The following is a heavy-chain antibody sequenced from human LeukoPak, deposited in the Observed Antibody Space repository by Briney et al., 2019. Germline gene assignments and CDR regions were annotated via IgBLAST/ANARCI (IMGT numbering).Heavy chain of an antibody. D-gene: IGHD6-13*01. Sequence: GGSLRLSCAASGFTFSSYAMSWVRQAPGKGLEWVSAISGSDSGTYYVDSVKGRFTISRDNSKNTLFLQLNSLRADDTAVYYCAKAAYTSTWRIDSWGQGTRVSVSS. J-gene: IGHJ4*02. V-gene: IGHV3-23*01. CDR1: GFTFSSYA. CDR3: AKAAYTSTWRIDS. CDR2: ISGSDSGT.